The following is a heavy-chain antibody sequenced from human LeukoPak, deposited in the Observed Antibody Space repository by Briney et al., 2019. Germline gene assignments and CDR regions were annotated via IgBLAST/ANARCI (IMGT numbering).Heavy chain of an antibody. D-gene: IGHD6-13*01. Sequence: GGSLRLSCAASGFTFSSSAMSWVRQSPGKGLEWVSAIRANADSTYYADSVKGRFTISRDNSKNTLYLQMNSLRAEDTTVYYCARDGSSWYSSYYLDYWGQGTLVTVSS. V-gene: IGHV3-23*01. J-gene: IGHJ4*02. CDR1: GFTFSSSA. CDR2: IRANADST. CDR3: ARDGSSWYSSYYLDY.